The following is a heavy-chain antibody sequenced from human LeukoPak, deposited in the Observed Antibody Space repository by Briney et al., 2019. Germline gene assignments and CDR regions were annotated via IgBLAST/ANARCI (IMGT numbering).Heavy chain of an antibody. V-gene: IGHV4-39*01. J-gene: IGHJ4*02. CDR2: IYYSGST. D-gene: IGHD3-3*01. CDR1: GGSISSSSYY. CDR3: AIFSRITIFGVVTPDNDY. Sequence: KPSETLSLTCTVSGGSISSSSYYWGWIRQPPGKGLEWIGSIYYSGSTYYNPSLKSRVTISVDTSKNQFSLKLSPVTAADTAVYYCAIFSRITIFGVVTPDNDYWGQGTLVTVSS.